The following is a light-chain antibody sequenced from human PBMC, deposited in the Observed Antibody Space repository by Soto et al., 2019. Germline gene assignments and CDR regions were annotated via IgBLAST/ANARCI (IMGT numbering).Light chain of an antibody. J-gene: IGLJ1*01. Sequence: QSVLTQPPSVSAAPGQKIIISCSGSSSNLGTYYVSWYQQLPGTAPKLLIYSNNQRPSGVPDRFSGSKSGTSASLAISGLRSEDEADYYCSSYAGNKGVFGTGTKLTVL. CDR3: SSYAGNKGV. CDR2: SNN. V-gene: IGLV1-47*02. CDR1: SSNLGTYY.